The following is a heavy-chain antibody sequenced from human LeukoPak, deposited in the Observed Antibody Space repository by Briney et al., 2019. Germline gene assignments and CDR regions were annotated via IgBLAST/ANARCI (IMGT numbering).Heavy chain of an antibody. V-gene: IGHV4-59*08. Sequence: SETLSLTCTVSGGSISSYYWSWIRQPPGKGLEWIGITYYSGYTNYNPSLKSRVTISVDTSKSHFSLKLSSVTAADTAVYFCARRAPVAAHAAGYFDPWGQGTLVTVSS. CDR1: GGSISSYY. CDR3: ARRAPVAAHAAGYFDP. D-gene: IGHD6-19*01. CDR2: TYYSGYT. J-gene: IGHJ5*02.